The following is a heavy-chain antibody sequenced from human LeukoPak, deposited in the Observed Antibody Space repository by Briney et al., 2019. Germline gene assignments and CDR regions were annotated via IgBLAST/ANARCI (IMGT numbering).Heavy chain of an antibody. Sequence: ASVKVSCKASGYTFSNFDVNWVRQARGQGLEWMAWMNPGSGDTGYEGKFQARLTMSSNTSITTASMELSSLTSEDTAVYYCARSRRGYYMDVWGKGTTVIVSS. V-gene: IGHV1-8*02. CDR1: GYTFSNFD. CDR3: ARSRRGYYMDV. J-gene: IGHJ6*03. CDR2: MNPGSGDT.